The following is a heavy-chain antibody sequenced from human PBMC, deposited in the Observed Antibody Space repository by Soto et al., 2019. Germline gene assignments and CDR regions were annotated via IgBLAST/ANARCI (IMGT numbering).Heavy chain of an antibody. CDR2: INPSGGST. D-gene: IGHD2-15*01. V-gene: IGHV1-46*01. CDR3: AGEGGGGGDCSGGSCPDY. Sequence: ASVKVSCKASGYTFTSYYIHWVRQAPGQGLEWMGIINPSGGSTSYTQKFQGRVTMTRDTSTSTVYMELSSLRSEDTAMYYCAGEGGGGGDCSGGSCPDYWGRGTLVTVSS. J-gene: IGHJ4*02. CDR1: GYTFTSYY.